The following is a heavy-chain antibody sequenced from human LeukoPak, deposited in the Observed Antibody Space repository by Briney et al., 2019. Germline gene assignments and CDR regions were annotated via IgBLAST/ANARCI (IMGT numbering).Heavy chain of an antibody. V-gene: IGHV3-74*01. D-gene: IGHD4-17*01. CDR3: ARSPYGGYGDN. J-gene: IGHJ4*02. CDR1: GFTFSSYW. Sequence: GGSLRLSCAASGFTFSSYWMHWVRQPPGKGLVWVSRINSDGGSTTYADSVKGRFTIPRDNARNTLYLQMNSLRAEDTAVYYCARSPYGGYGDNWGQGTLVTVSS. CDR2: INSDGGST.